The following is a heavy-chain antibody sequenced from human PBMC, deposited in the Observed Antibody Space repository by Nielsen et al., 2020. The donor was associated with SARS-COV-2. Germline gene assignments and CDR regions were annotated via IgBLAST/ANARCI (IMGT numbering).Heavy chain of an antibody. D-gene: IGHD3-16*01. Sequence: VRQAPGKGLEWVSIISNSGGSTYYADSVKGRFTISRDNSKNTLYLQMSSLRAEDTAVYYCVNSYVWIDYWGQGTLVTVSS. CDR2: ISNSGGST. V-gene: IGHV3-64D*09. CDR3: VNSYVWIDY. J-gene: IGHJ4*02.